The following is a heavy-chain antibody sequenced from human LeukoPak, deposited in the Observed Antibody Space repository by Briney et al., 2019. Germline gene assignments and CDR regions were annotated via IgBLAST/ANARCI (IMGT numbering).Heavy chain of an antibody. CDR3: ARRGGSGRSFDY. D-gene: IGHD3-10*01. Sequence: PSETLSLTCTVSGGSVSSGTYYWSWIWQPPGKGLKWIGYIYYTGSTNYNPSLKSRLTISVDTSKNQFSLKLSSVTAADTAVYYCARRGGSGRSFDYWGQGTLVTVSS. CDR1: GGSVSSGTYY. J-gene: IGHJ4*02. CDR2: IYYTGST. V-gene: IGHV4-61*01.